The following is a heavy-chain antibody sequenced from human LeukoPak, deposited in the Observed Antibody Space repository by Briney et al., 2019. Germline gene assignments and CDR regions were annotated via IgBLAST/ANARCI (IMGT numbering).Heavy chain of an antibody. CDR1: GGSISGYY. Sequence: SETLSLTCTVSGGSISGYYWSWIRQPPGKGLEWIGYSYYSGSTNYNPSLKSRVTISVDTSKNQFSLRLTSVTAAGTAVYYCARDAVAGTGYNWFDPWGQGTLVTVSS. J-gene: IGHJ5*02. CDR2: SYYSGST. D-gene: IGHD6-19*01. CDR3: ARDAVAGTGYNWFDP. V-gene: IGHV4-59*01.